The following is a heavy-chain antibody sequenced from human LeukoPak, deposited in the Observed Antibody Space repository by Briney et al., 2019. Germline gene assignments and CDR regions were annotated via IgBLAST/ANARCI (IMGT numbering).Heavy chain of an antibody. D-gene: IGHD3-16*01. CDR3: SREGGY. Sequence: PGGSLRLSCAASGFTFSTYWMSWVRQAPGKGLEWVANIKKDGSEKYYVDSVKGRFTISRDNAKNPLYLQMNGPRAEDTAVYYCSREGGYWGQGTLVTVSS. V-gene: IGHV3-7*04. J-gene: IGHJ4*02. CDR1: GFTFSTYW. CDR2: IKKDGSEK.